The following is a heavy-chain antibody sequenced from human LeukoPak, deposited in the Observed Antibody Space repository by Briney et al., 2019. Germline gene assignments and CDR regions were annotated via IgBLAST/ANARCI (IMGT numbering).Heavy chain of an antibody. D-gene: IGHD3-10*01. CDR1: GYSFTSYW. CDR2: IYPGDSDT. Sequence: GESLKISCKGSGYSFTSYWIGWVRQMPGKGLEWMGIIYPGDSDTRYSPSFQGQVTISADKSISTAYLQWSSLKASDTAMYYCARQELLWFGELLWAFDIWGQGTMVTVSS. J-gene: IGHJ3*02. CDR3: ARQELLWFGELLWAFDI. V-gene: IGHV5-51*01.